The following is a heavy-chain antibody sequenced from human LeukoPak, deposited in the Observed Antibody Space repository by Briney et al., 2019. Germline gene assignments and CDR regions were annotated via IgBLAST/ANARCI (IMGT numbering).Heavy chain of an antibody. CDR2: IYTSGST. Sequence: SETLSLTCTVSGGSISSGSYCWNWIRPPAGKGPEWIGRIYTSGSTNYNPSLKSRVTISVDTSKNQFSLKLSSVTAADTAVYYCARDQADYYDTSGYSHWGQGTLVTVSS. CDR1: GGSISSGSYC. V-gene: IGHV4-61*02. CDR3: ARDQADYYDTSGYSH. J-gene: IGHJ4*02. D-gene: IGHD3-22*01.